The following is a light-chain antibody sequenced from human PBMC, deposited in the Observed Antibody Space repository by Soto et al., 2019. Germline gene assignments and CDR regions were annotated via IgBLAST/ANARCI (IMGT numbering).Light chain of an antibody. CDR2: KAS. CDR1: QSISSW. CDR3: QQYNSLWT. V-gene: IGKV1-5*03. Sequence: DIQMTQSPSTLSASVGDRVTITCRASQSISSWWAWYQQKPGKAPKLLTYKASSLERGVPSRFSGSGSGTEFTLTISSLQPDDLAAYYCQQYNSLWTFGQGTKVEIK. J-gene: IGKJ1*01.